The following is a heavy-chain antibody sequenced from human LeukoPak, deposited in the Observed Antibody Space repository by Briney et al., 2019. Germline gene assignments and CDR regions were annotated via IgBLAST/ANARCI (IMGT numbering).Heavy chain of an antibody. J-gene: IGHJ5*02. D-gene: IGHD3-10*01. CDR1: GGTFSSYA. CDR2: IIPIFGTA. V-gene: IGHV1-69*13. Sequence: GASVKVSCKASGGTFSSYAISWVRQAPGQGLEWMGGIIPIFGTANYAQKFQGRVTITADESTSTAYMELSSLRSGDTAVYYCARANMVRGVGSFFDRNWFDPWGQGTLVTVSS. CDR3: ARANMVRGVGSFFDRNWFDP.